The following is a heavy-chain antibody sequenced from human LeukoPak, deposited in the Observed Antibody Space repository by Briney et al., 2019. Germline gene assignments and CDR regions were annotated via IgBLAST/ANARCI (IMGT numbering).Heavy chain of an antibody. V-gene: IGHV3-21*01. CDR2: ISSSSRYI. J-gene: IGHJ4*02. D-gene: IGHD4-11*01. Sequence: GGSLRLSCTVSGFTLSSYEMSWIRQAPGKGLEWVSSISSSSRYIYYADSVKGRFTISRDDAKNSLYLQMNSLRAEDTAVYYCARDLFPSTTAYFDYWGQGTLVTVSS. CDR1: GFTLSSYE. CDR3: ARDLFPSTTAYFDY.